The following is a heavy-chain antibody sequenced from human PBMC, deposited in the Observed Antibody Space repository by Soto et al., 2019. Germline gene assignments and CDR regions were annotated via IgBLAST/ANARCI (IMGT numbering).Heavy chain of an antibody. D-gene: IGHD3-16*01. V-gene: IGHV4-30-4*01. CDR1: GGSTSSDNY. J-gene: IGHJ4*02. CDR2: IYYSGNT. Sequence: SETLSLTCTVSGGSTSSDNYWSWIRQPPGKGLEWIGHIYYSGNTDYNPSLRSRLAISIDTSKNQFSLKLSSVTAADTAVYFCAREGGESSDGLYYFDSWGQGSLVTVSS. CDR3: AREGGESSDGLYYFDS.